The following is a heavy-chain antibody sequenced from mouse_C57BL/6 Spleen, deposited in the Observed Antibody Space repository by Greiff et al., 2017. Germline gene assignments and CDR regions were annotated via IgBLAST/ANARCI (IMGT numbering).Heavy chain of an antibody. D-gene: IGHD1-1*01. CDR3: ASSYYYGSSDWYFDV. J-gene: IGHJ1*03. V-gene: IGHV3-8*01. CDR1: GYSITSDY. CDR2: ISYSGST. Sequence: EVKLVESGPGLAKPSQTLSLTCSVTGYSITSDYWNWIRKFPGNKLEYMGYISYSGSTYYNPSLKSRISITRDTSKNQYYLQLNSVTTEDTATYYCASSYYYGSSDWYFDVWGTGTTVTVSS.